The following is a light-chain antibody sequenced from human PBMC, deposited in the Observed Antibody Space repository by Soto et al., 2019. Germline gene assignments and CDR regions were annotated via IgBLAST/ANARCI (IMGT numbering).Light chain of an antibody. Sequence: IVLTQSHGTLSLSPGERATLSGRASQSVSSSYLAWYQQKPGQAHRLLIYGASSRATGIPDRFSGSGSGTDFTLTISRLEPEEFAVYYCQQYGSSPITVGKGTRLEIK. J-gene: IGKJ5*01. V-gene: IGKV3-20*01. CDR1: QSVSSSY. CDR2: GAS. CDR3: QQYGSSPIT.